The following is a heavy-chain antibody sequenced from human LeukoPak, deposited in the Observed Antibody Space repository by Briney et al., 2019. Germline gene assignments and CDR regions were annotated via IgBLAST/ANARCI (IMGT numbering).Heavy chain of an antibody. CDR3: ARDTMTGCSSTSCTTT. V-gene: IGHV4-59*12. D-gene: IGHD2-2*01. CDR1: GGSISSYY. J-gene: IGHJ5*02. Sequence: SETLSLTCTVSGGSISSYYWSWIRQPPGKGLEWIGYIYYSGSTNYNPSLKSRVTISVDTSKNQFSLKLSSVTAADTAVYYCARDTMTGCSSTSCTTTWGQGTLVTVSS. CDR2: IYYSGST.